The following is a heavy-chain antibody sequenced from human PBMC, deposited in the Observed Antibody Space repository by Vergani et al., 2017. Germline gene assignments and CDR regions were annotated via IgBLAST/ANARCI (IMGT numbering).Heavy chain of an antibody. Sequence: EVQLVESGGGIVKPGGSLRLSCVASGFSFRNAWMNWVGRTPGKGLEWVGRIKSTFDRGTTDYAAAVKGRFTISRDDSKNTLFLQMNGLKTEDIGVYYCTTDPRYCGDGSCYWLRDHHYYGMDVWGQGTTVTVSS. D-gene: IGHD2-21*01. CDR1: GFSFRNAW. CDR2: IKSTFDRGTT. J-gene: IGHJ6*02. V-gene: IGHV3-15*07. CDR3: TTDPRYCGDGSCYWLRDHHYYGMDV.